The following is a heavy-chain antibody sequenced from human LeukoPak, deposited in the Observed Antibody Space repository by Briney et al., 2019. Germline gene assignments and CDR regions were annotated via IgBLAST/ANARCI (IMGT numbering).Heavy chain of an antibody. CDR3: ARSGDNGYFDL. J-gene: IGHJ2*01. CDR1: GGTFSSYA. V-gene: IGHV1-69*05. D-gene: IGHD2-21*01. CDR2: IIPIFGTA. Sequence: ASVKVSCKASGGTFSSYAISWVRQAPGQGLEWMGGIIPIFGTANYAQKFQGRVTITTGESTSTAYMELSSLRSEDTAVYYCARSGDNGYFDLWGRGTLVTVSS.